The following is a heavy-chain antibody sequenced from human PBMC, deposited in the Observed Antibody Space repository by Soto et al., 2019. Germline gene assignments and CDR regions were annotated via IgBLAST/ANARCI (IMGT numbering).Heavy chain of an antibody. J-gene: IGHJ4*01. CDR2: TYYRSKWYY. D-gene: IGHD1-26*01. Sequence: QXLSLTCAITGDXVSSNSGGWSWVGQSPSRGLEWLGRTYYRSKWYYEYAVSVRGRITIHPDTYKIKYSLQLKYVTNEDTAVYFCARGEQYSGRIFEYWGQGTLVNVSS. V-gene: IGHV6-1*01. CDR3: ARGEQYSGRIFEY. CDR1: GDXVSSNSGG.